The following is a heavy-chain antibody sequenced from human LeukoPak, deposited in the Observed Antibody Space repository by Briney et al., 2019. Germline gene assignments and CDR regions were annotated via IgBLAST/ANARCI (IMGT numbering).Heavy chain of an antibody. CDR3: ARGPMEVIAVAGTLHFNYYGMDV. D-gene: IGHD6-19*01. CDR2: INSSRSYN. J-gene: IGHJ6*02. V-gene: IGHV3-21*01. Sequence: PAGTLSLSCAASGFTFSSYCMNWIRQAPGKGLQWVSSINSSRSYNYHTDSVKGRFTISRDNAKNSLYLQMNSLSAEDTAVYYCARGPMEVIAVAGTLHFNYYGMDVWGQGTTVTVSS. CDR1: GFTFSSYC.